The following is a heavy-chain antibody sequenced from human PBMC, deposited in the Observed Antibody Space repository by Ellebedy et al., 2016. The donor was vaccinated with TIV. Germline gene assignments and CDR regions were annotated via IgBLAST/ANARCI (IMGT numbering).Heavy chain of an antibody. J-gene: IGHJ6*02. CDR2: ISGSGGRT. CDR3: ARDSVSSSWPYYYGMDV. V-gene: IGHV3-23*01. D-gene: IGHD6-13*01. Sequence: PGGSLRLSCAASGFTFSSYAMSWVRQAPGKGLEWVSAISGSGGRTYYADSVKGRFTISRDNSKNTLYLQMNSLRAEDTAVYYCARDSVSSSWPYYYGMDVWGQGTTVTVSS. CDR1: GFTFSSYA.